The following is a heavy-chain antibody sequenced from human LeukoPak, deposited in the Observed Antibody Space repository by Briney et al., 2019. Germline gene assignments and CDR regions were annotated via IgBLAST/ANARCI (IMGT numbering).Heavy chain of an antibody. CDR1: GGSIDSYY. CDR2: IYYTGIN. D-gene: IGHD2-2*01. V-gene: IGHV4-59*01. Sequence: SENVSLTCTVSGGSIDSYYWSWIRQPPGKGLEWIGYIYYTGINEYHPSLKSRVTISLDTSKNQFSLKLTSVTAADTAVYYCARVYQSTEFYFDYWGQGNLVSVSS. CDR3: ARVYQSTEFYFDY. J-gene: IGHJ4*02.